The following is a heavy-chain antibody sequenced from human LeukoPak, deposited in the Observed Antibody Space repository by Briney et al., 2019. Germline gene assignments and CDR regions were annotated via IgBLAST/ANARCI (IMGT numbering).Heavy chain of an antibody. V-gene: IGHV4-34*01. Sequence: SETLSLTCAVYGGSFSGYYWSWIRQPPGKGLEWIGEINHSGSTNYNPSLKSRVTISVDTSKNQFSLKPSSVTAADTAVYYCARSRGSSWYVTNNYYYYMDVWGKGTTVTVSS. CDR2: INHSGST. CDR1: GGSFSGYY. CDR3: ARSRGSSWYVTNNYYYYMDV. J-gene: IGHJ6*03. D-gene: IGHD6-13*01.